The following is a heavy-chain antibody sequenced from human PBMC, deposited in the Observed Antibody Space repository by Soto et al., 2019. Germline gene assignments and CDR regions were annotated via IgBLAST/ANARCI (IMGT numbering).Heavy chain of an antibody. V-gene: IGHV4-61*01. CDR1: GGSVISGNYY. CDR3: ATGIAAAGTGWFDP. J-gene: IGHJ5*02. CDR2: IYYSGST. D-gene: IGHD6-13*01. Sequence: SETLSLTCTVSGGSVISGNYYWNWIRQPPGKGLEWIGYIYYSGSTNYNPSLKSRVTISVDTSKNQFSLKLSSVTAADTAVYYCATGIAAAGTGWFDPWGQGTLVTVSS.